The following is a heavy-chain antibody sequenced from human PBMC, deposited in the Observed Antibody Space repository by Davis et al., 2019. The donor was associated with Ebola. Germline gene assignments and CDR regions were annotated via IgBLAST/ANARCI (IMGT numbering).Heavy chain of an antibody. J-gene: IGHJ4*02. CDR1: RFTFNTFA. V-gene: IGHV3-72*01. CDR3: VTENWYRFES. D-gene: IGHD1/OR15-1a*01. CDR2: SRNQENRYNT. Sequence: GESLKISCAASRFTFNTFAMHWVRLTPGKGLEWVGLSRNQENRYNTEYAASVRGRFTISRDDSKKSLYLHMNSLRIEDTAVYYCVTENWYRFESWGQGTLVTVSS.